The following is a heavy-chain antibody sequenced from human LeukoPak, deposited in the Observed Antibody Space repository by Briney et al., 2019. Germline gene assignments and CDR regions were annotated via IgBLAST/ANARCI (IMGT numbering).Heavy chain of an antibody. V-gene: IGHV3-64*01. D-gene: IGHD3-16*01. CDR1: GFTFSRYA. CDR2: ISSSGGNT. Sequence: RGALRLSCAASGFTFSRYAMHWVRQAPGKGLEYVSVISSSGGNTYYANSVKGRFTISRDNSKNTLYLQMGGLRTEDMAVYYCARGETTIYWGQGTLVTVSS. J-gene: IGHJ4*02. CDR3: ARGETTIY.